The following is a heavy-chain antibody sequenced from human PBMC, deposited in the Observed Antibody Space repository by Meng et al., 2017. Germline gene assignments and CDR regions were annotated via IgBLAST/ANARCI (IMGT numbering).Heavy chain of an antibody. D-gene: IGHD3-22*01. CDR1: GFTFPIYV. V-gene: IGHV3-23*01. CDR2: ISGSDGRI. Sequence: GESLKISCAASGFTFPIYVMSWVRQAPGKGLEWVSTISGSDGRIFYADSVKGRFIISTDNIKNTVYLQMNSLRAEDTAVYYCARGNYYYDSSGYYHYFDYWGQGTLVTVSS. CDR3: ARGNYYYDSSGYYHYFDY. J-gene: IGHJ4*02.